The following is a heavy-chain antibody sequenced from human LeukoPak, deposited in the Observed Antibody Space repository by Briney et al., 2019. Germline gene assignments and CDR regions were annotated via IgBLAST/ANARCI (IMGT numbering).Heavy chain of an antibody. CDR3: SKGQGEGSSWQALDY. D-gene: IGHD6-13*01. J-gene: IGHJ4*02. CDR1: GFTFSSNA. V-gene: IGHV3-23*01. Sequence: PGRSLRLSCAASGFTFSSNAMNWVRQAPGKGLEWVSAISGSSGSTYYAASVKGRFTISRDNSKNTLYLQMSSLSAEDTAVYYCSKGQGEGSSWQALDYWGQGTLVTVSS. CDR2: ISGSSGST.